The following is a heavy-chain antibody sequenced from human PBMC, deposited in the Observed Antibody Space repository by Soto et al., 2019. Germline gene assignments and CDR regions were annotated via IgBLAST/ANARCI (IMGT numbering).Heavy chain of an antibody. CDR2: ISGSGGSA. CDR1: GFTFSNYA. CDR3: VREGSGWNSRGSLDF. V-gene: IGHV3-23*01. Sequence: EVQLLESGGGLVGPGGSLRLSCAASGFTFSNYAMNWVRQAPGKGLECVSVISGSGGSAYYADSVQGRFTISRDNSKNTLYMQMNSLRDEDTAIYYCVREGSGWNSRGSLDFWGRGTMVTVTS. D-gene: IGHD6-19*01. J-gene: IGHJ3*01.